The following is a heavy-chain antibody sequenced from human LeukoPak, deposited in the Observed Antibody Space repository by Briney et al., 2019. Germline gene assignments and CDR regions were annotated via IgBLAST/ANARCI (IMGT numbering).Heavy chain of an antibody. CDR1: GFTFSSYW. D-gene: IGHD3-22*01. V-gene: IGHV3-74*01. CDR2: INSDGSST. Sequence: PGGSLRLSCAASGFTFSSYWMHWVRQAPGKGLVWVSRINSDGSSTSYADSVKGRFTISRDNAKNTLYLQMNSLRAEDTAVYYCARAKLLLRLGDYFDYWGQGTLVTVSS. J-gene: IGHJ4*02. CDR3: ARAKLLLRLGDYFDY.